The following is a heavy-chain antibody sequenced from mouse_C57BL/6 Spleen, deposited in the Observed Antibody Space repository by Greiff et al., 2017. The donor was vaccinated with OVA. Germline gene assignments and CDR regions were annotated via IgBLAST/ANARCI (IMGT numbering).Heavy chain of an antibody. CDR3: ARSYYDYDGLDY. V-gene: IGHV1-69*01. CDR1: GYTFTSYW. CDR2: IGPSDSYT. Sequence: VQLQQPGAELVMPGASVKLSCKASGYTFTSYWMHWVKQRPGQGLEWIGEIGPSDSYTTYNQKFKGKSTLTVDKSSSTAYMQLSSLTSEDSAVYYCARSYYDYDGLDYWGQGTTLTVSS. J-gene: IGHJ2*01. D-gene: IGHD2-4*01.